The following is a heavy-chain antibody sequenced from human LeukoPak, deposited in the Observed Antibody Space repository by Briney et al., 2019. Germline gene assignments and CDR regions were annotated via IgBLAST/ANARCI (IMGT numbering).Heavy chain of an antibody. J-gene: IGHJ3*02. Sequence: ASVKVSCKASGYTFTDYYIHWVRQAPGQGLEWMAWIDPNSGATNYAQKFQGRITMTRDTSISTAYMELSRLRSDDTAVYYCAREVGYCSSTSCYGAFDIWGQGTMVTVSS. CDR1: GYTFTDYY. D-gene: IGHD2-2*01. CDR2: IDPNSGAT. CDR3: AREVGYCSSTSCYGAFDI. V-gene: IGHV1-2*02.